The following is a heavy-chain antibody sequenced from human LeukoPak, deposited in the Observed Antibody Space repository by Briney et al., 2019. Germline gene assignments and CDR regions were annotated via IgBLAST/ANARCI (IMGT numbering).Heavy chain of an antibody. V-gene: IGHV3-48*04. J-gene: IGHJ4*02. D-gene: IGHD6-13*01. CDR1: GFTFSSYS. CDR2: ISSSSSTI. Sequence: GGSLRLSCAASGFTFSSYSMNWVRQAPGKGLEWVSYISSSSSTIYYADSVKGRFTISRDNAKNSVYLQTNSLRVEDTAVYYCARPTAAATAYWGQGTLVTVSS. CDR3: ARPTAAATAY.